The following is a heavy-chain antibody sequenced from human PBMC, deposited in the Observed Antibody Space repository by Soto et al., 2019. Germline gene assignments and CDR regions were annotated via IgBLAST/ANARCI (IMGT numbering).Heavy chain of an antibody. J-gene: IGHJ5*02. CDR1: GFTFSSYG. D-gene: IGHD6-19*01. Sequence: GGSLRLSCAASGFTFSSYGMHWVRQAPGKGLEWVAVIWYDGSNKYYADSVKGRFTISRDNSKNTLYLQMNSLRAEDTAVYYCARDFSPSGWYPGWFDPWGQGTLVTVSS. V-gene: IGHV3-33*01. CDR3: ARDFSPSGWYPGWFDP. CDR2: IWYDGSNK.